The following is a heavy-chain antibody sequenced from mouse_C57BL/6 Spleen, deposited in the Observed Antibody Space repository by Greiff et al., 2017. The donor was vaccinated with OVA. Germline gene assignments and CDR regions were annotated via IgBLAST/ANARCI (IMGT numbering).Heavy chain of an antibody. CDR2: IYPGSGNT. V-gene: IGHV1-76*01. J-gene: IGHJ2*01. CDR1: GYTFTDYY. Sequence: VKLVESGAELVRPGASVKLSCKASGYTFTDYYINWVKQRPGQGLEWIARIYPGSGNTYYNEKFKGKATLTAEKSSSTAYMQLSSLTSEDSAVYFCARETAQATDYWGQGTTLTVSS. CDR3: ARETAQATDY. D-gene: IGHD3-2*02.